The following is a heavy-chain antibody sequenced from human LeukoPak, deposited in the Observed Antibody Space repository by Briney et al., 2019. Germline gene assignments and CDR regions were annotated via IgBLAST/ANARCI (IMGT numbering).Heavy chain of an antibody. V-gene: IGHV4-59*01. CDR2: IYYSGST. Sequence: SETLSLTCSVSGGSISSYYWSWIRQPPGKGLEWIGYIYYSGSTNYNPSLKSRVTISVDTSKNQFSLKLSSVTAADTAVYYCARGQNQYYYYGMDVWAKGPRSPSP. D-gene: IGHD1-14*01. J-gene: IGHJ6*02. CDR1: GGSISSYY. CDR3: ARGQNQYYYYGMDV.